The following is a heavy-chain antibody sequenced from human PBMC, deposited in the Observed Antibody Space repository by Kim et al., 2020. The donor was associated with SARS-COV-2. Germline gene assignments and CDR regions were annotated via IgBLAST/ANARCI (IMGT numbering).Heavy chain of an antibody. CDR1: AGSISSYY. CDR3: ARLTYYNGSGRLDP. CDR2: MYYSGST. Sequence: SETLSLTCTVSAGSISSYYWSWIRQPPGKGLEWIGYMYYSGSTNYNSSLKSRLTISVDTSKNQFSLRLSSVTAADTAVYYCARLTYYNGSGRLDPWGQGT. D-gene: IGHD3-10*01. J-gene: IGHJ5*02. V-gene: IGHV4-59*01.